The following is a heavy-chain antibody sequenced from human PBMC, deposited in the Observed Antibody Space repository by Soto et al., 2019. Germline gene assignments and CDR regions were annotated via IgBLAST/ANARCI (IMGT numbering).Heavy chain of an antibody. Sequence: QVQLQESGPGLVKPSQTLSLTCTVSGGSISSGGSYWSWIRQSPGKGLEWIGYIYYSGTTYYNPSLKSRVSISLDTSKNQFSLKLSSVTAADTAIHYCASGHCFTSSCSYLDLWGRGTLVTVSS. CDR3: ASGHCFTSSCSYLDL. CDR1: GGSISSGGSY. CDR2: IYYSGTT. J-gene: IGHJ2*01. V-gene: IGHV4-31*03. D-gene: IGHD2-2*01.